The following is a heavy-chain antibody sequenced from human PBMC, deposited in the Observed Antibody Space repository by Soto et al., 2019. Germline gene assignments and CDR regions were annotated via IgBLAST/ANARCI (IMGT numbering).Heavy chain of an antibody. CDR2: ISGSGGST. J-gene: IGHJ4*02. CDR3: AKVYLSSPSCYDGLYSLDY. V-gene: IGHV3-23*01. Sequence: GGSLRLSCAASGFTFSSYAMSWVRQATGKGLERVSAISGSGGSTYYADSVKGRFTISRDNSKNTLYLQMNSLRAEDTAVYYCAKVYLSSPSCYDGLYSLDYWGKGTMVTVCS. CDR1: GFTFSSYA. D-gene: IGHD2-2*01.